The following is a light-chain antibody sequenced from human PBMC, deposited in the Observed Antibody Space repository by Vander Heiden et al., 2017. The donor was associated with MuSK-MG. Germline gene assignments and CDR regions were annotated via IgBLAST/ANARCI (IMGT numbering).Light chain of an antibody. Sequence: DLQMTQSPSSLSASVGDRVTITCRASEHSSNYVAWFQQKPGKANKSLIYAAYSLKSGVPSKFSSLQPEDFATYYCQQDNSYPLTFGGGTKVEIK. J-gene: IGKJ4*01. CDR3: QQDNSYPLT. CDR2: AAY. V-gene: IGKV1-16*02. CDR1: EHSSNY.